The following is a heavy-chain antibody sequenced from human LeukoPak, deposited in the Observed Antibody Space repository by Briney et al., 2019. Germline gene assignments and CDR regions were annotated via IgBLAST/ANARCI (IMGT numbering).Heavy chain of an antibody. CDR1: GYTFTSYD. Sequence: VASVKVSCKASGYTFTSYDINWVRQATGQWLEWMGWMNPNSGNTGYAQKFQGRVTMTRNTSISTAYMELSSLRSEDTAVYYCARSLWVLEWHIDYWGQGTLVTVSS. J-gene: IGHJ4*02. CDR2: MNPNSGNT. D-gene: IGHD3-3*01. V-gene: IGHV1-8*01. CDR3: ARSLWVLEWHIDY.